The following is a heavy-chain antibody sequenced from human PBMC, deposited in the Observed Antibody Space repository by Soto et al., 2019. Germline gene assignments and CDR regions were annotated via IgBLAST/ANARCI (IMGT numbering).Heavy chain of an antibody. CDR2: ISAYNGNT. Sequence: VASVEVCCTSSGYTFNIYGIIWVRQDPRQGLEWMGWISAYNGNTNYAQKLHGRVTMTTDTSTSTAYMELRSLRVEDTAVYYCARRKLGTSTPGYKYGMDVWGQGTTVTVSS. CDR1: GYTFNIYG. CDR3: ARRKLGTSTPGYKYGMDV. D-gene: IGHD1-1*01. V-gene: IGHV1-18*01. J-gene: IGHJ6*02.